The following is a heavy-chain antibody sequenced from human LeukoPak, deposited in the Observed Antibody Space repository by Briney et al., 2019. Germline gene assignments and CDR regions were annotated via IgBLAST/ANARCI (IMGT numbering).Heavy chain of an antibody. CDR3: AGRLWRRDGYNLSAFDI. J-gene: IGHJ3*02. V-gene: IGHV4-59*01. CDR2: IYYSGST. D-gene: IGHD5-24*01. Sequence: SETLSLTCTVSGGSISSYYWNWIRQPPGKGLEWIGYIYYSGSTNYNPSLKSRDTISVDTSKNQFSLKLSSVTAADTAVYYCAGRLWRRDGYNLSAFDIWGQGTMVTVSS. CDR1: GGSISSYY.